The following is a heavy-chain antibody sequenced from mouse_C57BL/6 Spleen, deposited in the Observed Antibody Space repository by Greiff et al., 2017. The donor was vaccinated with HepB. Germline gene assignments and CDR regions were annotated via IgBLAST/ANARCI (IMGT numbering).Heavy chain of an antibody. CDR3: ARCPNYSNYEGYYFDY. CDR1: GYTFTSYD. Sequence: QVQLQQSGPELVKPGASVKLSCKASGYTFTSYDINWVKQRPGQGLEWIGWIYPRDGSNKYNEKFKGKATLTVDTSASTAYMELHSLTSEDSAVYFCARCPNYSNYEGYYFDYWGQGTTLTVSS. D-gene: IGHD2-5*01. V-gene: IGHV1-85*01. J-gene: IGHJ2*01. CDR2: IYPRDGSN.